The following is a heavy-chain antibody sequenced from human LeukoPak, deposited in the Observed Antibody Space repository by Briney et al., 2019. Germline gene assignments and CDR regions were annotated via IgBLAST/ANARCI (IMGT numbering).Heavy chain of an antibody. J-gene: IGHJ4*02. V-gene: IGHV4-59*08. CDR2: IYYSGST. CDR1: GGSISGYY. Sequence: SETLSLTCTVSGGSISGYYWSWIRQPPGKGLEWIGYIYYSGSTNYNPSLKSRVTISVDTSKNQFSLKLSSVTAADTAVYYCARLHGYYFDYWGQGTLVTVSS. CDR3: ARLHGYYFDY.